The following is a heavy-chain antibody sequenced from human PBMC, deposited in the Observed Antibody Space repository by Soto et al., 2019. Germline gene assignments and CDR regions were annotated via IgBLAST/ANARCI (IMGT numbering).Heavy chain of an antibody. CDR1: GFTFSSYG. J-gene: IGHJ4*02. Sequence: GGSLRLSCAASGFTFSSYGMHWVRQAPGKGLEWVAVISYDGSNKYYADSVKGRFTISRDNSKNTLYLQMNSLRAEDTAVYYCAKDLEHHEEIYYDFWSGYSLSGGYWGQGTLVTVSS. CDR3: AKDLEHHEEIYYDFWSGYSLSGGY. D-gene: IGHD3-3*01. CDR2: ISYDGSNK. V-gene: IGHV3-30*18.